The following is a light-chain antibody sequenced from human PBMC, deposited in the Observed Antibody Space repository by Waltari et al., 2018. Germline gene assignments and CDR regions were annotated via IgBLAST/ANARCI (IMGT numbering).Light chain of an antibody. V-gene: IGKV3-15*01. J-gene: IGKJ1*01. CDR3: QSYYFNWPET. CDR1: QSISNY. Sequence: EIVMTQSPATLSVSPGERATLSCRASQSISNYLAWYQQKPGQAPTILIYGASVRAYGVPARFSGSGSGTDFTLTISSLQSEDFAVYYCQSYYFNWPETFGQGTKVEIK. CDR2: GAS.